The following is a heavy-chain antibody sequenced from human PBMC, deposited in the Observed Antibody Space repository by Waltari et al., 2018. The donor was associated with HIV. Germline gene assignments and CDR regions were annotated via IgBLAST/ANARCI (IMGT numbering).Heavy chain of an antibody. D-gene: IGHD3-3*01. J-gene: IGHJ6*02. CDR1: GFKFSSFW. Sequence: QLVESGGDLVQPGESLRLSCAASGFKFSSFWMNWVRQAPGKRLEWVANIKEDGSEKYYVDSVKGRFTISRDNVKNSLYLQMNSLRAEDTAVYYCARDASYFDVWSGGYYYYGLDVWGQGTTVTVSS. V-gene: IGHV3-7*01. CDR3: ARDASYFDVWSGGYYYYGLDV. CDR2: IKEDGSEK.